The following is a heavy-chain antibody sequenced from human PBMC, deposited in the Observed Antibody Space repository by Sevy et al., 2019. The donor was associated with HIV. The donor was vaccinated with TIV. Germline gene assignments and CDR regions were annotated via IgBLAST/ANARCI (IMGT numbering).Heavy chain of an antibody. V-gene: IGHV3-15*01. D-gene: IGHD2-8*01. Sequence: GGSLRLSCAASGFTFSNAWMSWVRQTPGKGLEWVGRIRSKTDGGTTDYAAPVKGRFTIPRDDSKNTLYLQMNSLKTEDTAVYYCTTGSAAPGTRYWGQGTLVTVSS. J-gene: IGHJ4*02. CDR1: GFTFSNAW. CDR3: TTGSAAPGTRY. CDR2: IRSKTDGGTT.